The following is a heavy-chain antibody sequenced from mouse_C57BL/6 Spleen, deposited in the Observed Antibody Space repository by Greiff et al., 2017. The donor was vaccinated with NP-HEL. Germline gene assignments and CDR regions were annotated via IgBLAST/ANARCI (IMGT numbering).Heavy chain of an antibody. J-gene: IGHJ2*01. V-gene: IGHV5-12*01. CDR2: ISNGGGST. Sequence: DVMLVESGGGLVQPGGSLKLSCAASGFTFSDYYMYWVRQTPEKRLEWVAYISNGGGSTYYPDTVKGRFTISRDNAKNTLYLQMSRLKSEDTAMYYCARLGYGSAFDYWGQGTTLTVSS. D-gene: IGHD1-1*01. CDR1: GFTFSDYY. CDR3: ARLGYGSAFDY.